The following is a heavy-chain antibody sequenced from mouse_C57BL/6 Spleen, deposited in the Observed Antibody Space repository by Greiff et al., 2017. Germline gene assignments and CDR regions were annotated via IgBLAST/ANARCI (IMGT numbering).Heavy chain of an antibody. J-gene: IGHJ1*03. Sequence: QVQLQQSGPELVKPGASVKISCKASGYAFSSSWMNWVKQRPGKGLEWIGRIYPGDGDTNYNGKFKGKATLTADKSSSTAYMQLSSLTSEGSAVYFCARERVWYFDVWGTGTTVTVSS. CDR2: IYPGDGDT. V-gene: IGHV1-82*01. CDR1: GYAFSSSW. CDR3: ARERVWYFDV.